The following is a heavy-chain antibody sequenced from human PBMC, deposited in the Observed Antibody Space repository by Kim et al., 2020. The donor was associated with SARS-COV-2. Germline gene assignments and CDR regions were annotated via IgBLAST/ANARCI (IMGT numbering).Heavy chain of an antibody. CDR1: GFTFSSYA. V-gene: IGHV3-30-3*01. CDR3: ARESLGAQQLVRSWFDP. D-gene: IGHD6-13*01. CDR2: ISYDGSNK. Sequence: GGSLRLSCAASGFTFSSYAMHWVRQAPGKGLEWVAVISYDGSNKYYADSVKGRFTISRDNSKNTLYLQMNSLRAEDTAVYYCARESLGAQQLVRSWFDPWGQGTLVTVSS. J-gene: IGHJ5*02.